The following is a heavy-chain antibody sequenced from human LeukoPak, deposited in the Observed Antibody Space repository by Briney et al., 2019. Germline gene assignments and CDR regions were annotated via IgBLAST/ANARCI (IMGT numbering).Heavy chain of an antibody. CDR3: AREFYCGGDCFAFDY. CDR2: MYYSGST. CDR1: GGSISSGDCY. V-gene: IGHV4-30-4*01. J-gene: IGHJ4*02. Sequence: SQTLSLTCTVSGGSISSGDCYWSWIRQPPGKGLEWFGYMYYSGSTYYNPSLKSRITISVDTSKNQFSLKLSSVTAADTAVYFYAREFYCGGDCFAFDYWGQGTLVPVSS. D-gene: IGHD2-21*02.